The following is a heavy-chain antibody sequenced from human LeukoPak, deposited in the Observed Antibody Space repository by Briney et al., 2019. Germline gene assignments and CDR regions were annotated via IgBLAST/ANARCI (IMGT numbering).Heavy chain of an antibody. Sequence: PSETLSLTCTVSGGSVSSGSYYWSWIRQPPGKGLEWIGYIYYSGSTNYNPSLKSRVTISVDTSKNHFSLKLSSVTAADTAVYYCAREGDTAMGFDYWGQGTLVTVSS. D-gene: IGHD5-18*01. J-gene: IGHJ4*02. V-gene: IGHV4-61*03. CDR1: GGSVSSGSYY. CDR2: IYYSGST. CDR3: AREGDTAMGFDY.